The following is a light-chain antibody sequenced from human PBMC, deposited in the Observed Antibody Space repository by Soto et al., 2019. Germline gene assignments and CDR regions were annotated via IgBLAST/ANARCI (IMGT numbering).Light chain of an antibody. CDR3: QQYDNLPYT. Sequence: DIQMTQSPSSLSASVGDRVTITCQASQDISNYLNWYQQKPGKGPKLLIYDASNLETGVPSRFSGSGSGTDFTFTISSLQPEDIATYYCQQYDNLPYTFGQGNKLEIK. V-gene: IGKV1-33*01. J-gene: IGKJ2*01. CDR1: QDISNY. CDR2: DAS.